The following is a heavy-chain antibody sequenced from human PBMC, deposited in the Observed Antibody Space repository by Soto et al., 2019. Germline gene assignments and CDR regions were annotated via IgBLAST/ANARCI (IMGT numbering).Heavy chain of an antibody. V-gene: IGHV3-23*01. D-gene: IGHD3-10*01. CDR1: GFTFSSYA. CDR3: LKAATPIRGSTYFDY. Sequence: EVQLLESGGGLVQPGGSLRLPCAASGFTFSSYAMSWVRQAPGKGLEWVSSISTSGGSTYYADSVKGRFTNSRDNSKNTLYLQMNSLRAEDTAVYYCLKAATPIRGSTYFDYWGQGILVTVSS. CDR2: ISTSGGST. J-gene: IGHJ4*02.